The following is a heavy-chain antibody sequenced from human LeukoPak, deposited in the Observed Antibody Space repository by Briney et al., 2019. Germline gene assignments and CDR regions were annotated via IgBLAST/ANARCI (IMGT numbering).Heavy chain of an antibody. CDR1: GGSISSSSYY. V-gene: IGHV4-39*07. CDR2: IYYSGST. D-gene: IGHD5-24*01. Sequence: SETLSLTCTVSGGSISSSSYYWGWIRQPPGKGLEWIGSIYYSGSTYYNPSLKSRVTMSLDTSKNQFSLKLSSVTAADTAVYYCASVEMATIVRDYWGQGTLVTVSS. J-gene: IGHJ4*02. CDR3: ASVEMATIVRDY.